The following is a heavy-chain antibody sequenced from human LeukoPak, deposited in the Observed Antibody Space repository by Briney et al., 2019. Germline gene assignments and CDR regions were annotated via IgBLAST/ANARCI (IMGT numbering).Heavy chain of an antibody. D-gene: IGHD6-13*01. CDR1: GFTVSSNY. Sequence: GGSLRLSCAASGFTVSSNYMSWVRQAPGKGLEWVSVIYSGGSTYYADSVKGRFTISRDNCKNTLYLQMNSLRAEDTAVYYCARFLSWALDYWGQGTLVTVSS. CDR3: ARFLSWALDY. J-gene: IGHJ4*02. V-gene: IGHV3-66*01. CDR2: IYSGGST.